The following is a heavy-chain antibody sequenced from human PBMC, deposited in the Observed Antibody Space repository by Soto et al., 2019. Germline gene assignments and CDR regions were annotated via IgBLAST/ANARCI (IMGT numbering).Heavy chain of an antibody. J-gene: IGHJ5*02. V-gene: IGHV1-24*01. CDR1: GYTLTELS. D-gene: IGHD2-15*01. Sequence: ASVKVSCKVSGYTLTELSMHWVRQAPGKGLEWMGGFDPEDGETIYAQKFQGRVTMTEDTSTDTAYMELSSLRSEDTAAYYCATAVLGYCSGGSCYGQRVDWFDPWGQGTLVTVSS. CDR2: FDPEDGET. CDR3: ATAVLGYCSGGSCYGQRVDWFDP.